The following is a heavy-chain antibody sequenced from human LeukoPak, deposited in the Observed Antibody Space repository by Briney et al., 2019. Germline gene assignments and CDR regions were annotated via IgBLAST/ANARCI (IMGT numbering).Heavy chain of an antibody. Sequence: GGSLRLSCAASGFTFGDYYMSWVRQAPGKGLEWVSVIYSGGTTYYADSVKGRFTISRDNSKNTLYLQMNSLRAEDTAVYYCARDWYSSGRSWGQGTLVTVSS. V-gene: IGHV3-53*01. CDR1: GFTFGDYY. D-gene: IGHD6-19*01. CDR3: ARDWYSSGRS. CDR2: IYSGGTT. J-gene: IGHJ4*02.